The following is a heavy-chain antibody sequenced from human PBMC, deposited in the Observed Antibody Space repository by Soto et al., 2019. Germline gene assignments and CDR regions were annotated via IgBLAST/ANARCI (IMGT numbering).Heavy chain of an antibody. CDR3: ARVGVDTVRAWEVSVC. CDR1: GGSISSYY. CDR2: IYYSGST. J-gene: IGHJ4*02. V-gene: IGHV4-59*01. Sequence: QVQLQESGPGLVKPSETLSLTCTVSGGSISSYYWSWIRQPPGKGLEWIGYIYYSGSTNYNPSLTYPALISVDSAKLLCNLQQSSVSAAVTAVYSCARVGVDTVRAWEVSVCWVQGTLVTVCS. D-gene: IGHD5-18*01.